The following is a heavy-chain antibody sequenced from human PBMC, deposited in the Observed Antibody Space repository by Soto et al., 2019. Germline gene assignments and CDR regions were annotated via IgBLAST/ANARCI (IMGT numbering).Heavy chain of an antibody. V-gene: IGHV1-69*02. CDR3: ARGYYYDSSGYYSTWFDP. CDR2: IIPILGMA. CDR1: GGTFSSYT. J-gene: IGHJ5*02. Sequence: SVKVSCKASGGTFSSYTISWVRQAPGQGLEWMGRIIPILGMANYAQKFQGRVTITADKSTSTAYMELSSLRSEDTAMYYCARGYYYDSSGYYSTWFDPWGQGTLVPVSP. D-gene: IGHD3-22*01.